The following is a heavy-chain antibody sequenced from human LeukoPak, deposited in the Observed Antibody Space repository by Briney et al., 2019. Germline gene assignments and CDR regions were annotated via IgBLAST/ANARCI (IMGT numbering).Heavy chain of an antibody. CDR3: ARDETLTALFDY. J-gene: IGHJ4*02. CDR2: MHHGGST. CDR1: GGSISSSSYY. Sequence: SETLFLTCTVSGGSISSSSYYWGWIRQSPGKGLEWIGSMHHGGSTYYNPALKSRVTISVDTSKNQFSLKVTSVTAADSAVYYCARDETLTALFDYWGQGTLVTVSS. V-gene: IGHV4-39*07.